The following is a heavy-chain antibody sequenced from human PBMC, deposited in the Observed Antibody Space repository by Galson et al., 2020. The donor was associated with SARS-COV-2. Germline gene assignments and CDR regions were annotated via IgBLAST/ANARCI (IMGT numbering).Heavy chain of an antibody. D-gene: IGHD3-3*01. CDR2: IFSNDEK. V-gene: IGHV2-26*01. J-gene: IGHJ5*01. CDR1: GFSLNHPRMG. CDR3: ARIDLDFLVDS. Sequence: SGPTLVKPTETVTLTCSVSGFSLNHPRMGVTWIRQPPGKALEWLGNIFSNDEKSYTTSLKTRLTISEDTSKRQVVLTMTNMDPVDTATYYCARIDLDFLVDSWGQGTLATVSS.